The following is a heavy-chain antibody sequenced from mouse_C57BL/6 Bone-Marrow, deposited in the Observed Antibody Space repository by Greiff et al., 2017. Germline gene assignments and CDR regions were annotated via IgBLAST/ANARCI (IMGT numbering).Heavy chain of an antibody. J-gene: IGHJ4*01. V-gene: IGHV1-7*01. CDR1: GYTFTSYW. CDR3: ARYYGNYGGAMDY. D-gene: IGHD2-1*01. Sequence: QVQLQQSGAELAKPGASVKLSCKASGYTFTSYWMHWVKQRPGQGLEWIGYINPSSGYTKYKQKFKDKATLTADKSSSTAYMQLSSLTYEDAAVYYCARYYGNYGGAMDYWGQGTSVTVSS. CDR2: INPSSGYT.